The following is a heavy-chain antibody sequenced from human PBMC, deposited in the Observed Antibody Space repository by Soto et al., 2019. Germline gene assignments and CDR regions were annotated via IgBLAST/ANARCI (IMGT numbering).Heavy chain of an antibody. J-gene: IGHJ5*02. Sequence: SETLSLTCTVSGGSISSGCYYWSWIRQHPGTGLEWIGEINHSGSTNYNPSLKSRVTISVDTSKNQFSLKLSSVTAADTAVYYCARTSYDSSGTAADPWGQGTLVTVSS. D-gene: IGHD3-22*01. CDR3: ARTSYDSSGTAADP. CDR1: GGSISSGCYY. V-gene: IGHV4-31*03. CDR2: INHSGST.